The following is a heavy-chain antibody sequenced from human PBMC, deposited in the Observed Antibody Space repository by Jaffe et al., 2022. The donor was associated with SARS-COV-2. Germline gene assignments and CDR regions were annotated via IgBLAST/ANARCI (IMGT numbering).Heavy chain of an antibody. D-gene: IGHD2-15*01. CDR2: ISGDGSIT. V-gene: IGHV3-74*01. CDR1: GFTLSNFW. J-gene: IGHJ4*02. Sequence: EVQLLESGGGLVQPGGSLRLPCAASGFTLSNFWMHWVRQDPGKGLVWVSRISGDGSITTYADSVKGRFTISRDNAKNTLYLQMNSLRAEDTAVYYCARGVHRASGGDSFDHWGQGTLVTVSS. CDR3: ARGVHRASGGDSFDH.